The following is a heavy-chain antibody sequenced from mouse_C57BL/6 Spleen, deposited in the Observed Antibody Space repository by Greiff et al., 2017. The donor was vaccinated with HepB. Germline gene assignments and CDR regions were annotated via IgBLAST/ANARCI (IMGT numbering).Heavy chain of an antibody. Sequence: QVQLKQSGPELVKPGASVKISCKASGYSFTSYYIHWVKQRPGQGLEWIGWIYPGSGNTKYNEKFKGKATLTADTSSSTAYMQLSSLTSEDSAVYYCARLRYSNYYYAMDYWGQGTSVTVSS. CDR2: IYPGSGNT. CDR1: GYSFTSYY. D-gene: IGHD2-5*01. CDR3: ARLRYSNYYYAMDY. V-gene: IGHV1-66*01. J-gene: IGHJ4*01.